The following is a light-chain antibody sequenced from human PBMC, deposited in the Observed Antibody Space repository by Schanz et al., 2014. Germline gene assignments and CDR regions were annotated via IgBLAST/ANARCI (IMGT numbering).Light chain of an antibody. CDR3: CAYAGTNKVV. V-gene: IGLV2-23*01. Sequence: QSALTQPASVSGSPGQSITISCTGTSSDVESYSLVSWYQHHPGKVPKLMISEDIKRPSGVSNRFSGSKSGYTASLTISGLQAEDEADYYCCAYAGTNKVVFGGGTKLTVL. J-gene: IGLJ2*01. CDR2: EDI. CDR1: SSDVESYSL.